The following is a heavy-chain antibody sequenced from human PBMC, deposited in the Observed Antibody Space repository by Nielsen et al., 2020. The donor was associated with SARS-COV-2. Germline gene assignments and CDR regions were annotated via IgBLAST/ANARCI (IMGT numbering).Heavy chain of an antibody. CDR1: GFTFSSYA. D-gene: IGHD1-26*01. V-gene: IGHV3-23*01. CDR3: AKSPIYSGSYPSAFDI. Sequence: GESLKISCAASGFTFSSYAMSWVRQAPGKGLEWVSAISGSGGSTYYADSVKGRFTISRDNSKNTLYLQMNSLRAEDTAVYYCAKSPIYSGSYPSAFDIWGQGTMVTVSS. CDR2: ISGSGGST. J-gene: IGHJ3*02.